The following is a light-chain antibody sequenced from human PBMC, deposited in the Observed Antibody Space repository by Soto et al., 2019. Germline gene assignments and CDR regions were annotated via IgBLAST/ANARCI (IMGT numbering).Light chain of an antibody. J-gene: IGKJ5*01. Sequence: EIVLTQSPATLSLSPGERATLSCSASQSVSNYLSWYQQKPGLAPRLLMYETSRRATGIPARFSGSGSGTDFTLTISSLEPEDFAVYYCQQRNNWRDTFGQGTRLEIK. CDR2: ETS. CDR1: QSVSNY. CDR3: QQRNNWRDT. V-gene: IGKV3-11*01.